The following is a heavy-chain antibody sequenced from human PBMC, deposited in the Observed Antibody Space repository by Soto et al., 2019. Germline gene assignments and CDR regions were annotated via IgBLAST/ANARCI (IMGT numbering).Heavy chain of an antibody. CDR1: GHTFTSYA. Sequence: QVQLVQSGAEVKKPGASVKVSCKASGHTFTSYAMHWVRQAPGQRLEWMGWINAGNGNTKYSQKFQGRVTITRDTSASTAYMELSSLRSEDTAVYYCAREDTSSLYYYYYGMDVWGQGTTVTVSS. CDR2: INAGNGNT. D-gene: IGHD6-6*01. V-gene: IGHV1-3*01. J-gene: IGHJ6*02. CDR3: AREDTSSLYYYYYGMDV.